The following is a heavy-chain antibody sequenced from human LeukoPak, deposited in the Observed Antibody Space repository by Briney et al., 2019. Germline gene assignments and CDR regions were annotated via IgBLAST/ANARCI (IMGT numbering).Heavy chain of an antibody. CDR3: AKAPTKEEEWLLLNYFDY. CDR2: ISGSGTRT. J-gene: IGHJ4*02. Sequence: GGSLRLSCAASGFTLSSYAMSWVRQAPGKGLEWVSAISGSGTRTYYADSVKGRFTISRDNSKDTLYLQMNSLRAEDTAVYYCAKAPTKEEEWLLLNYFDYWGQGTLVTVSS. CDR1: GFTLSSYA. V-gene: IGHV3-23*01. D-gene: IGHD3-22*01.